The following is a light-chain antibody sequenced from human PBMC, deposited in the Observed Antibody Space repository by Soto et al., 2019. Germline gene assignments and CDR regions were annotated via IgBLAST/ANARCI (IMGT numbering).Light chain of an antibody. J-gene: IGLJ2*01. V-gene: IGLV2-8*01. CDR2: EVS. CDR1: SSDVGGYNY. CDR3: SSYAGSNNPVV. Sequence: QSVLTQPPSASGSPGQSVTISCTGTSSDVGGYNYVSWYQQHPGKAPKLMIYEVSKRPSGVPDRFSGSKSGNTASLTVSALQAEDEADYYCSSYAGSNNPVVFGGGTKLTVL.